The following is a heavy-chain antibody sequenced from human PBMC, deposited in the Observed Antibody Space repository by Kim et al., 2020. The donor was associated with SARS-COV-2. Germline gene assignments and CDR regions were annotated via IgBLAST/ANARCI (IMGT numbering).Heavy chain of an antibody. Sequence: SETLSLTCTVSGGSISSYYWSWIRQPAGKGLEWIGRIYTSGSTNYNPSLKSRVTMSVDTSKNQFSLKLSSVTAADTAVYYCARTLSPYYSGSGTLYGMDVWGQGTTVTVSS. CDR1: GGSISSYY. J-gene: IGHJ6*02. CDR3: ARTLSPYYSGSGTLYGMDV. CDR2: IYTSGST. V-gene: IGHV4-4*07. D-gene: IGHD3-10*01.